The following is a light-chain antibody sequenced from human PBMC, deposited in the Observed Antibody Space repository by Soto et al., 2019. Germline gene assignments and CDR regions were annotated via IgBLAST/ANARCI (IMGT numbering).Light chain of an antibody. Sequence: QLVLTQPPSVSGAPGQRVTISCTGSSSNIGAGYDVHWYQHLPGTAPKLLIFGNTNRPSGVPDRFSGSKSGTSASLAITGLQAEDEADYYCQSYDSSLSAYVFGPGTKVTVL. CDR1: SSNIGAGYD. CDR2: GNT. J-gene: IGLJ1*01. CDR3: QSYDSSLSAYV. V-gene: IGLV1-40*01.